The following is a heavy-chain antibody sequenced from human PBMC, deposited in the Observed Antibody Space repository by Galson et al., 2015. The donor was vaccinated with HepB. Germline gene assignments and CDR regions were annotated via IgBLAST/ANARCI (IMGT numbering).Heavy chain of an antibody. CDR2: IYPGDSDT. CDR3: ARRLGDPAHLDYYDMDV. D-gene: IGHD2-2*01. V-gene: IGHV5-51*01. CDR1: GYRFTNYW. Sequence: QSGAEVKKPGESLKISCKGSGYRFTNYWIGWVRQMPGKGLEWMGIIYPGDSDTRYSPSFQGQVTISADNSITTAYLQWSSLKASDTAMYYCARRLGDPAHLDYYDMDVWGQGTTVTVSS. J-gene: IGHJ6*02.